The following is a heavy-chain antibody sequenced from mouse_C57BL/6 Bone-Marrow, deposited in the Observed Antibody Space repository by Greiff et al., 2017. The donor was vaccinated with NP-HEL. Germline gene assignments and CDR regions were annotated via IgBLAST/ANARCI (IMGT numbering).Heavy chain of an antibody. CDR3: ARGIYDYDGLGFAY. CDR2: IYPRSGNT. J-gene: IGHJ3*01. V-gene: IGHV1-81*01. CDR1: GYTFTSYG. D-gene: IGHD2-4*01. Sequence: VHLVESGAELARPGASVKLSCKASGYTFTSYGISWVKQRTGQGLEWIGEIYPRSGNTYYNEKFKGKATLTADKSSSTAYMELRSLTSEDSAVYFCARGIYDYDGLGFAYWGQGTLVTVSA.